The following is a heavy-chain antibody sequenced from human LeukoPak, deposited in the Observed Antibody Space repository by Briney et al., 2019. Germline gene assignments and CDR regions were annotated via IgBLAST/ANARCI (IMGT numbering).Heavy chain of an antibody. J-gene: IGHJ6*03. V-gene: IGHV4-39*01. CDR2: IYYSGST. D-gene: IGHD6-13*01. Sequence: PSETLSLTCTVSGGSISSSSYYWGWLRQPPGKGLEWIGSIYYSGSTYYTPTLKSPFTISVDTSKNQFSLKLRSVTAADTAVYYCARHVVGAAAGRLAYYYMDVWGKGTTVTISS. CDR1: GGSISSSSYY. CDR3: ARHVVGAAAGRLAYYYMDV.